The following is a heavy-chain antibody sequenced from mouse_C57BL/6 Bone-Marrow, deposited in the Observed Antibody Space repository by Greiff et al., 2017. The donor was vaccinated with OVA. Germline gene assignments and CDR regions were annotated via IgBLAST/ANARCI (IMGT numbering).Heavy chain of an antibody. CDR2: INPNNGGT. CDR1: GYTFTDYY. Sequence: VQLKQSGPELVKPGASVKISCKASGYTFTDYYMNWVKQSHGKSLEWIGDINPNNGGTSYNQKFKGKATLTVDKSSSTAYMELRSLTSEDSAVYYCARLGGYYYYYAMDYWGQGTSVTVSS. D-gene: IGHD2-3*01. J-gene: IGHJ4*01. V-gene: IGHV1-26*01. CDR3: ARLGGYYYYYAMDY.